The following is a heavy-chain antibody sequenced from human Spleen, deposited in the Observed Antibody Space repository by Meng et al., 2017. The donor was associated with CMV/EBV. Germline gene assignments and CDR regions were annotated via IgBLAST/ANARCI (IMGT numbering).Heavy chain of an antibody. CDR1: GLSVSETF. CDR2: VYSGGEI. V-gene: IGHV3-53*01. CDR3: AGSNAYKRSMFVS. Sequence: ETLSLTCAASGLSVSETFMSWLRQAPGKGLEWLSIVYSGGEIYYADSVKDRFTISRDRSKNTVSLQMFNLRADDTAVYYCAGSNAYKRSMFVSWGQGTLVTVSS. J-gene: IGHJ4*02. D-gene: IGHD4-11*01.